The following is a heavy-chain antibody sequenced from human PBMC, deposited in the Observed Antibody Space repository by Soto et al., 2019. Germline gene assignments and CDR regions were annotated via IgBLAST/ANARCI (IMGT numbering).Heavy chain of an antibody. Sequence: QEQLVESGGGVVQPGTSLRLSCAASGFTFSSYGMHWVRQAPGKGLEWVTGIYYDGSNKFYADSVKGRFTISRDNSKNTVYLRMNSLRAEDTAVYYCARDDKYKYGDDRGSLGCWGQGTLVNVSS. D-gene: IGHD3-16*01. J-gene: IGHJ4*02. CDR1: GFTFSSYG. CDR2: IYYDGSNK. V-gene: IGHV3-33*01. CDR3: ARDDKYKYGDDRGSLGC.